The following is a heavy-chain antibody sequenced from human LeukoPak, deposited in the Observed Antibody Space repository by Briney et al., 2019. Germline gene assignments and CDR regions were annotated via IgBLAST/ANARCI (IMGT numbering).Heavy chain of an antibody. CDR1: GGSISSGGYY. D-gene: IGHD3-9*01. V-gene: IGHV4-31*03. CDR2: IYYSGST. J-gene: IGHJ3*02. Sequence: SQTLSLTCTVSGGSISSGGYYWSWIRQHPGKGLEWIGYIYYSGSTDFNPSLKSRFTMSVDTSKNQFSLKLSSVTAADTAVYYCASADYDMAFDIRGQGTMVTVSS. CDR3: ASADYDMAFDI.